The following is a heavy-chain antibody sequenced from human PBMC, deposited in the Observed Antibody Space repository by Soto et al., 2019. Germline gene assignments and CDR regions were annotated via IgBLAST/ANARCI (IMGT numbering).Heavy chain of an antibody. D-gene: IGHD4-4*01. Sequence: GGSLRLSCAASGFSFSSYGMHWVRQAPGKGLEWVAVISYDGSNKNYADSVKGRFTISRDTSKRTLYLQMNSLRAEDTAVYYCARPYSNYYFYYYMDVWGKGTTVTVSS. V-gene: IGHV3-33*05. CDR3: ARPYSNYYFYYYMDV. CDR1: GFSFSSYG. CDR2: ISYDGSNK. J-gene: IGHJ6*03.